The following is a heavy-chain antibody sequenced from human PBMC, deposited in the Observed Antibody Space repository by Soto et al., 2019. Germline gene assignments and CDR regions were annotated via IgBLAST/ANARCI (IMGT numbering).Heavy chain of an antibody. CDR1: GDSIKNDNYY. V-gene: IGHV4-39*02. Sequence: SETLSLTCTVSGDSIKNDNYYWAWVRQPPGKGLEWIGDVTYTGTTYYNPSLKSRVTIIVDTSKSHFSLRLSSVTAADTAVYFCVRHHHTPNFGPWGQGTLVTVSS. CDR3: VRHHHTPNFGP. CDR2: VTYTGTT. J-gene: IGHJ5*02.